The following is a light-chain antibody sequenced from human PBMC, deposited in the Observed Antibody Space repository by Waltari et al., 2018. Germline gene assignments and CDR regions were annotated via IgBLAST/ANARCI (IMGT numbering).Light chain of an antibody. J-gene: IGKJ1*01. CDR2: GAF. V-gene: IGKV3-20*01. CDR1: QSVNNNY. Sequence: IVLTQSPGTLSLSPGERATLSCRASQSVNNNYLAWYQQKPGQAPRLLIFGAFSRATGIQDRFSGSRSGTEFTLTISRLEPEDFAVYYCQQYGNTPRTFGQGTKVEIK. CDR3: QQYGNTPRT.